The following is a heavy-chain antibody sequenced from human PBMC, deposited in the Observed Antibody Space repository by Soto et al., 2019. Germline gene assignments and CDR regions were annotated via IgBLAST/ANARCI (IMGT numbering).Heavy chain of an antibody. D-gene: IGHD2-15*01. Sequence: QVQLQESGPGLVKPSETLSLTCTVSGGSISSYYWSWIRQPPGKGLEWIGYIYYSVSTNYNPSLKSRVTISVDTSKNQFSLKLRSVTAAYTAVYYCARRYGGTFDYWGHGTLVTVSS. CDR3: ARRYGGTFDY. CDR1: GGSISSYY. V-gene: IGHV4-59*08. CDR2: IYYSVST. J-gene: IGHJ4*01.